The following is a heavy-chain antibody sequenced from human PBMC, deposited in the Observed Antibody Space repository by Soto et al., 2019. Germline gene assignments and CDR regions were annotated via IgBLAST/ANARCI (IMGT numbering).Heavy chain of an antibody. CDR3: ARTTLSAAGFDY. V-gene: IGHV4-39*07. D-gene: IGHD6-13*01. CDR2: IYYSGST. CDR1: GGSISSSSYY. J-gene: IGHJ4*02. Sequence: SETLSLTCTVSGGSISSSSYYWGWIRQPPGKGLEWIGSIYYSGSTYYNPSLKSRVTISVDTSKNQFSLKLSSVTAADTAVYYCARTTLSAAGFDYWGQGTLVTVSS.